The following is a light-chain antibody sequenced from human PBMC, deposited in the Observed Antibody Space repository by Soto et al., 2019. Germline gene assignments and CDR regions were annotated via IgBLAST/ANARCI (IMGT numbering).Light chain of an antibody. CDR3: QQRSIWPLS. V-gene: IGKV3D-20*02. CDR1: QSVSSSY. CDR2: GAS. J-gene: IGKJ4*01. Sequence: EIVLTQSPGTLSLSPGERATLSCRASQSVSSSYLSWYQQKPGQAPRLLIYGASSRATGIPDRFSGSGSGTDFTLTISRLEPEDFAVYYCQQRSIWPLSFGGGTKVDIK.